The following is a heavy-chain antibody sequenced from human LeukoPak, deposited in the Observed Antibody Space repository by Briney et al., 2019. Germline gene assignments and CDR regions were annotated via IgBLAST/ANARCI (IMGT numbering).Heavy chain of an antibody. CDR1: GGSFSGDY. CDR3: ARMVGWGARRCYYYMDV. CDR2: INHSGST. D-gene: IGHD1-26*01. V-gene: IGHV4-34*01. Sequence: SETLSLTCAVYGGSFSGDYWSWIRQPPGKGLEWIGEINHSGSTNYNPSLKSRVTISVDTSKNQFSLKLSSVTAADTAVYYCARMVGWGARRCYYYMDVWGKGTTVTVSS. J-gene: IGHJ6*03.